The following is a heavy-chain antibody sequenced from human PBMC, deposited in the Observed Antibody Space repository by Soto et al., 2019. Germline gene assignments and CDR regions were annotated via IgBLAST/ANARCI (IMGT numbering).Heavy chain of an antibody. CDR3: ATNYYDILTGYYYYYYGMDV. CDR2: ISYDGSNK. V-gene: IGHV3-30*03. CDR1: GFTFSSYG. J-gene: IGHJ6*02. D-gene: IGHD3-9*01. Sequence: GGSLRLSCAASGFTFSSYGMHWVRQAPGKGLEWVAVISYDGSNKYYADSVKGRFTISRDNSKNTLYLQMNSLRAEDTAVYCCATNYYDILTGYYYYYYGMDVWGQGTTVTVSS.